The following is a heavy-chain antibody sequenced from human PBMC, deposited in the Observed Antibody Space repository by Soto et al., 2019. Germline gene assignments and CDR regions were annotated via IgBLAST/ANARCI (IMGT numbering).Heavy chain of an antibody. Sequence: ASVKVSCXASGGTFSSYAISWGRQAPGQGLEWMGWISTYNGNTIYAQKGQGRVTLTTDTSTSTAYLKVRSLRSDDTAVYFCARDRSYSTSYSQHWGQGTLVTVSS. CDR3: ARDRSYSTSYSQH. CDR1: GGTFSSYA. D-gene: IGHD2-21*01. V-gene: IGHV1-18*01. CDR2: ISTYNGNT. J-gene: IGHJ1*01.